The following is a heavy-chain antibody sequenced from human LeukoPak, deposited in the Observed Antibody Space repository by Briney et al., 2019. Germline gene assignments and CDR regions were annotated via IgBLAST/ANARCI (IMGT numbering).Heavy chain of an antibody. CDR3: VRPDIVTVPLGC. J-gene: IGHJ4*02. CDR1: GFTFSSHA. Sequence: GGSLRLSCAASGFTFSSHAMSWVRQAPGKGLVWVSRINTDGSITDYADSVKGRFTISRDNAKNTLYLQVNSLRAEDTAIYYCVRPDIVTVPLGCWGQGTLVTVSS. CDR2: INTDGSIT. D-gene: IGHD2-2*01. V-gene: IGHV3-74*01.